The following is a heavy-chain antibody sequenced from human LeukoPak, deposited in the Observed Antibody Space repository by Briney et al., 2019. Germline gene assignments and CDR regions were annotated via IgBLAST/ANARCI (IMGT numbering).Heavy chain of an antibody. V-gene: IGHV1-24*01. CDR3: ATDPGGSGGSVYAFDI. D-gene: IGHD2-15*01. Sequence: ASVKVSCKVSGYTLTELSMHWVRQAPGKGLEWMGGFDPEDGETIYAQKFQGRVTMTEDTSTDTAYMKLSSLRSEDTAVYYCATDPGGSGGSVYAFDIWGQGTMVTVSS. CDR2: FDPEDGET. CDR1: GYTLTELS. J-gene: IGHJ3*02.